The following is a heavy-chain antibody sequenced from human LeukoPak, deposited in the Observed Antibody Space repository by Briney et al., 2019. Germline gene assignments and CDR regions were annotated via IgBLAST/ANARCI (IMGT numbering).Heavy chain of an antibody. CDR1: GDSLTNFY. J-gene: IGHJ6*03. Sequence: SETLSLTCTVSGDSLTNFYWSWIRQPPGKGLEWVASIFDNGSTNDNRSLKSRVTISLDTSNNQFSLTVNSVPAADTAVYYCAGGLQFPSYYYMDVWGKGTTVTVSS. V-gene: IGHV4-59*01. D-gene: IGHD4-11*01. CDR3: AGGLQFPSYYYMDV. CDR2: IFDNGST.